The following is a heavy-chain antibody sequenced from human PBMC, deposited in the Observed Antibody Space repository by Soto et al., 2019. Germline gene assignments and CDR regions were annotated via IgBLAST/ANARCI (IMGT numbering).Heavy chain of an antibody. V-gene: IGHV4-59*12. D-gene: IGHD2-21*02. Sequence: KASETLSLTCTVSGGSISAYYWNWIRQPPGKGLEWIGYIFYTGSTDYNPSLKSRVTISVDTSKNQFSLKLSSVTAADTAVYYCARVFVVVTAIFDYWGQGTLVTVSS. CDR2: IFYTGST. J-gene: IGHJ4*02. CDR3: ARVFVVVTAIFDY. CDR1: GGSISAYY.